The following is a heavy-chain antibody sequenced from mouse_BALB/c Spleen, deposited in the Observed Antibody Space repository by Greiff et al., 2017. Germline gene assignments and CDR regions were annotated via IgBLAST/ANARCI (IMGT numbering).Heavy chain of an antibody. Sequence: DVKLVESGGGLVKPGGSLKLSCAASGFTFSDYYMYWVRQTPEKRLEWVATISDGGSYTYYPDSVKGRFTISRDNAKNNLYLQMSSLKSEDTAMYYCARSNSVYAMDYWGQGTSVTVSS. CDR1: GFTFSDYY. J-gene: IGHJ4*01. CDR2: ISDGGSYT. CDR3: ARSNSVYAMDY. D-gene: IGHD3-1*01. V-gene: IGHV5-4*02.